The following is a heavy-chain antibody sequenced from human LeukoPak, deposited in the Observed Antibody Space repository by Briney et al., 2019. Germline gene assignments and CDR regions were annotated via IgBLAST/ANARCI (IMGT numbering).Heavy chain of an antibody. V-gene: IGHV3-9*01. D-gene: IGHD3-10*01. CDR1: GFTFDDYA. J-gene: IGHJ4*02. CDR2: ISWNSGSI. Sequence: GGSLRLSCAASGFTFDDYAMHWVRQAPGKGLEWVSGISWNSGSIGYADSVEGRFTISRDNAKNSLYLQMNSLRAEDTALYYCAKDSKPYYYGSGSYYRPPDYWGQGTLVTVSS. CDR3: AKDSKPYYYGSGSYYRPPDY.